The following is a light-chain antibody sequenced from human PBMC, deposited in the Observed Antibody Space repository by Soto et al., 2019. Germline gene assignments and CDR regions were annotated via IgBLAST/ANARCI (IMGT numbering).Light chain of an antibody. Sequence: DIQMTQSPSSLSASVGDRVTITCQASHDISNFLNWYQQRPGKAPKLLVYDASNLQTGVPSRFSGGGSGTDFTFTISSLQPEDIATYYCQHYHNLPFTFGPGTKVDFK. J-gene: IGKJ3*01. CDR1: HDISNF. V-gene: IGKV1-33*01. CDR3: QHYHNLPFT. CDR2: DAS.